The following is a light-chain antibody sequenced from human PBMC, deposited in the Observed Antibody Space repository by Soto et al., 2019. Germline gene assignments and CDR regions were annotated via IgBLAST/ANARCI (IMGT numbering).Light chain of an antibody. Sequence: DIQMSQSPSTLSASVGDRVTITCRASHNINTDLAWYQQKPGKVPNLLIYHASSLVTGVPSRFSGSGSGTEFTLTISSLQPDDFAAYYCQQYSTLWTFGQGTKVDIK. V-gene: IGKV1-5*01. CDR2: HAS. CDR3: QQYSTLWT. CDR1: HNINTD. J-gene: IGKJ1*01.